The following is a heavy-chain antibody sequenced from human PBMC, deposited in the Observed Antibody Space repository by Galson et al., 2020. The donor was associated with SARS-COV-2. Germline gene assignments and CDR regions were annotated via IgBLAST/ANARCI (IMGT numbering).Heavy chain of an antibody. CDR3: TTDCIQDSVVVPAALYYYYYGMDV. CDR2: IKSKTDGGTT. Sequence: GGSLRFSCAASGFTFSNAWMSWVRQAPGKGLEWVGRIKSKTDGGTTDYAAPVKGRFTISRDDSKTTLYLQMNSLKTEDTAVYYCTTDCIQDSVVVPAALYYYYYGMDVWGQGTTVTVSS. D-gene: IGHD2-2*01. V-gene: IGHV3-15*01. J-gene: IGHJ6*02. CDR1: GFTFSNAW.